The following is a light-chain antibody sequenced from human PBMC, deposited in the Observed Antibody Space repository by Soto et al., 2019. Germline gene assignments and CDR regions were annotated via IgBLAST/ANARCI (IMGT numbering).Light chain of an antibody. V-gene: IGKV4-1*01. J-gene: IGKJ1*01. Sequence: DIVMTKSPDSLAVPLGERATINCKSSQSVLYSSNTENYLAWYQQKPGQPPKLLISWASTREFGDPDRFSGSGSGTDFTLTISTLQAEDVAVYYCQQYYSTPQTFGQGTKVEIK. CDR2: WAS. CDR1: QSVLYSSNTENY. CDR3: QQYYSTPQT.